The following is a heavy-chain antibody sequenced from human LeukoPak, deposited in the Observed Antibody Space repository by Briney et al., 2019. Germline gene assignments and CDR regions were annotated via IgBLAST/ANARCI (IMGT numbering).Heavy chain of an antibody. CDR2: INGDGSTT. CDR3: AREGQLLVTFGGGYYYYMDV. CDR1: GFTFSRYW. J-gene: IGHJ6*03. Sequence: PGGSLRLSCAASGFTFSRYWMHWVRQVPGKGLVWVSLINGDGSTTSYADFVKGRFTISRDNSKNTLYLQMNSLRAEDTAVYYCAREGQLLVTFGGGYYYYMDVWGKGTTVTVSS. V-gene: IGHV3-74*01. D-gene: IGHD6-13*01.